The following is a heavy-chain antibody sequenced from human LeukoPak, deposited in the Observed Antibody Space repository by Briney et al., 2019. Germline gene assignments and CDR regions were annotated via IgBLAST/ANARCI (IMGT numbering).Heavy chain of an antibody. D-gene: IGHD6-13*01. CDR2: TSYDGSDD. Sequence: RPGRSLRLSCAASGFTFSSYAMHWVRQTPGKGLEWVALTSYDGSDDHYTDSVKGRFTISRDNSMDTLYLQMNSLRSDDTAVYYCARSDSSTWHLFDYWGQGTLVTVSS. CDR1: GFTFSSYA. V-gene: IGHV3-30-3*01. J-gene: IGHJ4*02. CDR3: ARSDSSTWHLFDY.